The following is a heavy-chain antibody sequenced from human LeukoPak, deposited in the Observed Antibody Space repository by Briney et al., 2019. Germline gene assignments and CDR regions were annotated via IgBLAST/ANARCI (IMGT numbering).Heavy chain of an antibody. J-gene: IGHJ4*02. Sequence: GRSLRLSCAASGFTFSSYAMHWVRQAPAQGFEWMGRINPNSGGTNYTQKFQGRVTMTRDTSISTAYMELSRLTSDDTAVYYCAGRGDSGFDYWGQGTLVTVSS. CDR3: AGRGDSGFDY. CDR2: INPNSGGT. D-gene: IGHD7-27*01. CDR1: GFTFSSYA. V-gene: IGHV1-2*06.